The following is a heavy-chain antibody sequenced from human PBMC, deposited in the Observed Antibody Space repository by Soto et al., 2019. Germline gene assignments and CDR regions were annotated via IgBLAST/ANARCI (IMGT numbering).Heavy chain of an antibody. CDR3: ARQRRITGTVRAFDI. CDR2: IYYSGST. CDR1: GGSISSSSYY. Sequence: SETLSLTCTVSGGSISSSSYYWGWIRQPPGKGLEWIGSIYYSGSTYYNPSLKSRVTISVDTSKNQFSLKLSSVTAADTAVYYCARQRRITGTVRAFDIWGQGTMVTVSS. V-gene: IGHV4-39*01. D-gene: IGHD1-20*01. J-gene: IGHJ3*02.